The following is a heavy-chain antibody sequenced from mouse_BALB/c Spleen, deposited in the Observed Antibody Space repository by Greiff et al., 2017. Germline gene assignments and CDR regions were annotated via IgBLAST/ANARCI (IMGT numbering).Heavy chain of an antibody. Sequence: DVMLVESGGGLVKPGGSLKLSCAASGFTFSSYAMSWVRQSPEKRLEWVAEISSGGSYTYYPDTVTGRFTISRDNAKNTLYLEMSSLRSEDTAMYYCARGYRYDDSLYAMDYWGQGTSVTVSS. CDR3: ARGYRYDDSLYAMDY. J-gene: IGHJ4*01. CDR2: ISSGGSYT. CDR1: GFTFSSYA. D-gene: IGHD2-14*01. V-gene: IGHV5-9-4*01.